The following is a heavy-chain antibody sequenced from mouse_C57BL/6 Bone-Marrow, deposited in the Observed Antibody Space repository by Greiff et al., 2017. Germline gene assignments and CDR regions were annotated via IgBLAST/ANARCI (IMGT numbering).Heavy chain of an antibody. CDR1: GYTFTSYW. CDR2: IYPSDSET. Sequence: QVQLQQPGAELVRPGSSVKLSCKASGYTFTSYWMDWVKQRPGQGLEWIGNIYPSDSETHYNQKFKDKATLTVDKSSSTAYMQLSSLTSEDSAVYYCARSDYCGSGDYGCRGTTLTVSS. V-gene: IGHV1-61*01. CDR3: ARSDYCGSGDY. D-gene: IGHD1-1*01. J-gene: IGHJ2*01.